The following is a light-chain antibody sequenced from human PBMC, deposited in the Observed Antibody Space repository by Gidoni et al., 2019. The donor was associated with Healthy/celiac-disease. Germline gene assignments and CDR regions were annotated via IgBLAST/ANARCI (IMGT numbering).Light chain of an antibody. CDR2: AAS. Sequence: DIQMTQSPSSLSASVGDRVTITCRASQSISSYLNWYQQKPGKAPKLLIYAASSLQSGVPSRFSGSGPGTDLTLTISSLQPEDFATYYCQQSYSTPLTFGGGTKVEIK. V-gene: IGKV1-39*01. J-gene: IGKJ4*01. CDR1: QSISSY. CDR3: QQSYSTPLT.